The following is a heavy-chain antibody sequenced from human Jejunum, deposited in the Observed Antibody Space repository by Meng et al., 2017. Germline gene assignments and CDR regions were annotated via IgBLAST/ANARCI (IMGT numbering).Heavy chain of an antibody. CDR2: IRNKVNSYST. D-gene: IGHD1-26*01. V-gene: IGHV3-72*01. CDR3: GRVREVGAD. CDR1: GFTFSDYY. J-gene: IGHJ4*02. Sequence: DVHLVASGGVLVPSGRSLRLCFASSGFTFSDYYMDWLRQAPGKGLEWIGRIRNKVNSYSTEYAASVKGRFAVSRDDSKNSLYLQMTSLKAEDTAVYYCGRVREVGADWGQGTLVTVSS.